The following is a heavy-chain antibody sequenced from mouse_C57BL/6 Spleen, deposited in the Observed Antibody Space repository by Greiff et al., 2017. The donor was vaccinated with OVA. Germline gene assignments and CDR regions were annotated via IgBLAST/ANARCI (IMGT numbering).Heavy chain of an antibody. V-gene: IGHV2-6-1*01. J-gene: IGHJ4*01. CDR1: GFSLTSYG. CDR3: ARQGDDGDYYAMDD. D-gene: IGHD2-12*01. Sequence: QVQLKESGPGLVAPSQSLSITCTVSGFSLTSYGVHWVRQPPGKGLEWLVVIWSDGSTTYNSALKSRLSISKDNSKSQVVLKMNSLQTDDTAMYYCARQGDDGDYYAMDDWGQGTSVTVSS. CDR2: IWSDGST.